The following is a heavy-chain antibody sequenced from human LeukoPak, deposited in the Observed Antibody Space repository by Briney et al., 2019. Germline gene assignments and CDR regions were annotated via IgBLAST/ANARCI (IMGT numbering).Heavy chain of an antibody. J-gene: IGHJ4*02. V-gene: IGHV1-8*03. Sequence: ASVKVSCKASGYTFTSYDINWVRQATGQGLEWMGWMNPNSGNTGYAQKFQGRVTITRNTSISTAYMELSSLRSEDTAVYYCASGFASYSWIHSYWGQGTLVTVSS. CDR1: GYTFTSYD. D-gene: IGHD5-18*01. CDR3: ASGFASYSWIHSY. CDR2: MNPNSGNT.